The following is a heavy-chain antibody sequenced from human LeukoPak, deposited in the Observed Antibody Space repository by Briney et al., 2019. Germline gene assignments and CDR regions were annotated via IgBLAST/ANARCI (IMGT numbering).Heavy chain of an antibody. CDR2: IYNVGST. Sequence: PGGSLRLSCAASGFTFSSYAMSWVRQAPGKGLEWVSVIYNVGSTFYSYSVKGRFPISRDSSKNALFLQMNSLRAEDTAVYYCVNSVMVRGVIRPYWGQGALVTVSS. V-gene: IGHV3-66*01. J-gene: IGHJ4*02. CDR3: VNSVMVRGVIRPY. D-gene: IGHD3-10*01. CDR1: GFTFSSYA.